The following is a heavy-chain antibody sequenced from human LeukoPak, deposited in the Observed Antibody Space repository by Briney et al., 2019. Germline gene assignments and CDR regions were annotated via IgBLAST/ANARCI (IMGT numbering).Heavy chain of an antibody. D-gene: IGHD3-22*01. V-gene: IGHV4-59*05. Sequence: SETLSLTCTVSGGSISSYYWSWIRQPPGKGLEWIGSIYYSGSTYYNPSLKSRVTISVDTSKNQFSLKLSSVTAADTAVYYCARRPRITMIVVDWGQGTLVTVSS. CDR2: IYYSGST. CDR1: GGSISSYY. J-gene: IGHJ4*02. CDR3: ARRPRITMIVVD.